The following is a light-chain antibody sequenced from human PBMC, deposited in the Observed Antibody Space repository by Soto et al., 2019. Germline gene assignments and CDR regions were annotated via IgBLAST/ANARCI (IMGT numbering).Light chain of an antibody. CDR2: DNN. CDR3: GTWDSSLSAHAV. J-gene: IGLJ7*01. Sequence: QSVLTQPPSVSAAPGQKVTISCSGSSSNIGNNYVSWYQQLPGTAPTLLIYDNNKRPSGIPDRFSGSKSGTSATLGITGLQTGDEADYYCGTWDSSLSAHAVFGGGTQLTVL. V-gene: IGLV1-51*01. CDR1: SSNIGNNY.